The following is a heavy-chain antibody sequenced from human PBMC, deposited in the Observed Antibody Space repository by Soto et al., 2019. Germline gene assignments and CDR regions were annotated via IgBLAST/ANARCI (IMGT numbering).Heavy chain of an antibody. Sequence: QITLKESGPTLVKPTQTLTLTCTFSGFSLTTSGVGVGWIRQPPGKALEWLALIYGDDDKRYSPSLKSRLTITKDTSKNQVVPTMTNMDPVDTATYYCAHRRSNYWIDYWGQGTLVTVSS. CDR2: IYGDDDK. CDR1: GFSLTTSGVG. J-gene: IGHJ4*02. D-gene: IGHD2-15*01. CDR3: AHRRSNYWIDY. V-gene: IGHV2-5*02.